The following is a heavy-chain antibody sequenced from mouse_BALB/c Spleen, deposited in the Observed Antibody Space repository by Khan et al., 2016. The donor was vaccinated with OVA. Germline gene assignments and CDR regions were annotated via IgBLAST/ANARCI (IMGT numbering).Heavy chain of an antibody. CDR1: GFSLTNYS. D-gene: IGHD2-4*01. Sequence: QVQLKQSGPGLVQPSQSLSITCTVSGFSLTNYSVHWVRQSPGKGLEWLGVIWSAGSTAYNAAFISRLTIRKHNSRIQVYFKMNSLQPNDTAIYYCAIRGYDDGRGAVLAYWGQGTLVTVSA. CDR2: IWSAGST. J-gene: IGHJ3*01. CDR3: AIRGYDDGRGAVLAY. V-gene: IGHV2-2*02.